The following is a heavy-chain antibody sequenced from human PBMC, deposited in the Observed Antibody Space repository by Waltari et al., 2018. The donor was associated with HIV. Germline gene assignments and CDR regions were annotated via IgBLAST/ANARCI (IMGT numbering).Heavy chain of an antibody. D-gene: IGHD3-10*01. CDR1: SGSITSGTYY. V-gene: IGHV4-61*02. CDR2: VYTSGSN. J-gene: IGHJ2*01. Sequence: QVQLQESGPGLVKPSQTLSLTCTVSSGSITSGTYYWSWIRPPAGKGLEWIGRVYTSGSNDYNPSLKDRVTISIDASRNQFSLRLGSVAAADTAVYYCARALDYYESGSFPLWFVDVWGRGTLVTVSS. CDR3: ARALDYYESGSFPLWFVDV.